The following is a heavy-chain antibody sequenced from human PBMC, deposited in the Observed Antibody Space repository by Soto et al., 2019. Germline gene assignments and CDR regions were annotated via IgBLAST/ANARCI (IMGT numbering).Heavy chain of an antibody. D-gene: IGHD3-22*01. V-gene: IGHV3-30-3*01. J-gene: IGHJ4*02. CDR2: ISYDGSNK. Sequence: GGSLRLSCAASGFTFSSYAMHWVRQAPGKGLEWVAVISYDGSNKYYADSVKGRFTISRDNSKNTLYLQMNSLRAEDTAVYYCAREDDSSGYSAYYFDYWGQGTLVTVSS. CDR3: AREDDSSGYSAYYFDY. CDR1: GFTFSSYA.